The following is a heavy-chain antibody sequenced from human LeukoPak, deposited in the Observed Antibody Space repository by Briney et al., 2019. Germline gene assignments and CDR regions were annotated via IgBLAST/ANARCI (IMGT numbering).Heavy chain of an antibody. V-gene: IGHV1-2*02. CDR1: GYTFTGYY. D-gene: IGHD2-15*01. J-gene: IGHJ6*03. CDR3: ARPGRGPYYYYMDV. Sequence: ASVKVSCKASGYTFTGYYIHWVRQAPGQPLEGMGWINPNSGGTNYAQKFQGRVTMTSDTSISTAYMKLSRLRSDDTAVYYCARPGRGPYYYYMDVWGKGTTVTISS. CDR2: INPNSGGT.